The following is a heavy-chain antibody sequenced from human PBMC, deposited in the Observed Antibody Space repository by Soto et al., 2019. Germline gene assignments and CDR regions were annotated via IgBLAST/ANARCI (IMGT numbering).Heavy chain of an antibody. J-gene: IGHJ4*02. CDR3: ARRLYGDYDY. CDR2: ISTYNGNT. D-gene: IGHD4-17*01. Sequence: ASVKVSCKASGYSFTTSGITGVRQAPGQGLEWMGWISTYNGNTNYAQKLQDRVTLTTDTSTSTAHMELRSLRSDDTAVYYCARRLYGDYDYSGQGTLVTVCS. CDR1: GYSFTTSG. V-gene: IGHV1-18*01.